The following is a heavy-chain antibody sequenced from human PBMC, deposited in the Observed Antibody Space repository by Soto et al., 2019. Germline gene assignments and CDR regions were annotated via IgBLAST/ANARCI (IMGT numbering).Heavy chain of an antibody. CDR1: GYTFTSYE. V-gene: IGHV1-8*01. Sequence: ASVRGSCKASGYTFTSYEIHWVRQATGQGLEWLGWMNPNSGNTGYAQKFKGRVTMTRDNAISTAYMELSSLISDDTAIYYCARRRYSGSPTDYWGQGSLVTVSS. CDR3: ARRRYSGSPTDY. D-gene: IGHD1-26*01. CDR2: MNPNSGNT. J-gene: IGHJ4*02.